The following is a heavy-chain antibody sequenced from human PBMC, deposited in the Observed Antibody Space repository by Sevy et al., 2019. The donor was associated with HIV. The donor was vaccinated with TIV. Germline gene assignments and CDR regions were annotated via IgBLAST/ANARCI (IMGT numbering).Heavy chain of an antibody. CDR3: ARDSSIAARHYYYGMDV. V-gene: IGHV3-21*01. D-gene: IGHD6-6*01. Sequence: GGSLRLSCAASGFTFSSYSMNWVRQAPGKGLEWVSSISSSSYIYYADSVKDRFTISRDNAKNSLYLQMNSLRAEDTAVYYCARDSSIAARHYYYGMDVWGQGTTVTVSS. CDR2: ISSSSYI. J-gene: IGHJ6*02. CDR1: GFTFSSYS.